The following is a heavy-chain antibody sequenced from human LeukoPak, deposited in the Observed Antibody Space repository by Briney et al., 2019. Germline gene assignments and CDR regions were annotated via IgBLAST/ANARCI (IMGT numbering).Heavy chain of an antibody. J-gene: IGHJ4*02. D-gene: IGHD5-18*01. Sequence: GGSLRLSCAASGFTFSDYYMSWIRQAPGKGLEWVSYISSSGSTIYYADSVKGRFTISRDNAKNSLYLQMNSLRAEDTAMYYCASLDTAMVNGDYWGQGTLVTVSS. V-gene: IGHV3-11*04. CDR3: ASLDTAMVNGDY. CDR1: GFTFSDYY. CDR2: ISSSGSTI.